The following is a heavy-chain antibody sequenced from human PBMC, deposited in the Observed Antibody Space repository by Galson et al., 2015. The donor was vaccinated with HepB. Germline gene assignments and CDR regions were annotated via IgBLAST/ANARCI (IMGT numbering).Heavy chain of an antibody. CDR3: ARARSGSGWYRGAFDI. CDR2: ISSQGVST. D-gene: IGHD6-19*01. Sequence: SLRLSCAASGFTFSSYAIDWVRQAPGKGLEYVSGISSQGVSTYYANSVKGRFTISRDNSKNTVYLQMGSLRAEDMAVYYCARARSGSGWYRGAFDIWGQGTVVTVSS. CDR1: GFTFSSYA. J-gene: IGHJ3*02. V-gene: IGHV3-64*01.